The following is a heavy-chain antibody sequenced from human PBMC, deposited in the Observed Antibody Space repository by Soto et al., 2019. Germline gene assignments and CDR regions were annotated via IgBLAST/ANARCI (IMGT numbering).Heavy chain of an antibody. J-gene: IGHJ5*02. CDR2: IFPSDSDT. Sequence: GESLKISCRTSGYRFTSYWIAWVRQMPGKGLEWMGIIFPSDSDTRYSPSFQGQVTISADRSTSTVLLQWASLKASDTAVYFCARKDKSGYFNWFDPWGQGTLVTVSS. CDR3: ARKDKSGYFNWFDP. V-gene: IGHV5-51*01. D-gene: IGHD3-22*01. CDR1: GYRFTSYW.